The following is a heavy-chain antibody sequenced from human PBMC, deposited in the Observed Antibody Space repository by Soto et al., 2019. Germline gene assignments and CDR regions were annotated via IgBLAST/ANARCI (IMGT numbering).Heavy chain of an antibody. V-gene: IGHV3-53*01. CDR2: TYSGGNP. Sequence: EERLVQSGGGLVQPGGSLRLSCAASGFSVGGNYMSWVRQAPGKGLELVSLTYSGGNPFYADSMKGRFTLSRDNSNNMLYLQMDSLRAEDTAVYYCARGPNSDCWGQGTLVIVSS. CDR1: GFSVGGNY. D-gene: IGHD2-21*01. J-gene: IGHJ4*02. CDR3: ARGPNSDC.